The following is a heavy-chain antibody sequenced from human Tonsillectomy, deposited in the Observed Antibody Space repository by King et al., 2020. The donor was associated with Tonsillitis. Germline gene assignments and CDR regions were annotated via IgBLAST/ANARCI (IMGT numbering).Heavy chain of an antibody. D-gene: IGHD4-17*01. V-gene: IGHV4-59*08. Sequence: QLQESGPGLVKPSETLSLTCTVSGGSISSYYWSWIRQPPGKGLAWIGSVFDTGSTNYNPSLKSRVIISVDTSKNQFSLQLSSVTAADTAVYYCARQGGDYLDFDYWGQGTLVTVSS. J-gene: IGHJ4*02. CDR1: GGSISSYY. CDR3: ARQGGDYLDFDY. CDR2: VFDTGST.